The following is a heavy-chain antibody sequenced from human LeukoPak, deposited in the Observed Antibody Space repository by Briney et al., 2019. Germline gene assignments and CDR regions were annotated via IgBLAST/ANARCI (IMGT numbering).Heavy chain of an antibody. J-gene: IGHJ4*02. V-gene: IGHV1-2*04. D-gene: IGHD5-18*01. Sequence: ASVKVSCKASGYTFTGYYMHWVRQAPGQGLEWMGWINPNSGGTNYAQKFQGWVTMTRDTSISTAYMELSRLRSDDTAVYYCARGDAKYSYGPNFDYWGQGTLVTVSS. CDR3: ARGDAKYSYGPNFDY. CDR2: INPNSGGT. CDR1: GYTFTGYY.